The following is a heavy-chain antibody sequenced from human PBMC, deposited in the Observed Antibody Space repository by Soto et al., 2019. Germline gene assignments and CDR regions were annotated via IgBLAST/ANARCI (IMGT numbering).Heavy chain of an antibody. CDR3: AGTYYYGSGSYYNQGY. CDR2: FIPIFGTA. CDR1: GGTFSSYA. J-gene: IGHJ4*02. Sequence: ASVKVSCKASGGTFSSYAISWVRQAPGQGLEWMGGFIPIFGTANYAQKFQGRVTITADESTSTAYMELSSLRSEDTAVYYCAGTYYYGSGSYYNQGYWGQGTLVTVSS. D-gene: IGHD3-10*01. V-gene: IGHV1-69*13.